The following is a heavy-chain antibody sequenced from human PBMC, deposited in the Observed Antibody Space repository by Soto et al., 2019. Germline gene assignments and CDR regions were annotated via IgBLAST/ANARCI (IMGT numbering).Heavy chain of an antibody. CDR3: ARIQIRIAARRNNWFDP. Sequence: SLTCAVYGGSFSGYYWSLIRQPPGKGLEWIGEINHSGSTNYNPSLKSRVTISVDTSKNQFSLKLSSVTAADTAVYYCARIQIRIAARRNNWFDPWGQGTLVTVSS. D-gene: IGHD6-6*01. J-gene: IGHJ5*02. V-gene: IGHV4-34*01. CDR2: INHSGST. CDR1: GGSFSGYY.